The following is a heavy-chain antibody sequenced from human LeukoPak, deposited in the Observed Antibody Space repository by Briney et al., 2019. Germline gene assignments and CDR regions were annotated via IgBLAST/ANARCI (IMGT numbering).Heavy chain of an antibody. J-gene: IGHJ4*02. CDR1: GFTFSSYW. D-gene: IGHD3-22*01. CDR3: ARGMDYYDSSGYLYFDH. Sequence: GGSLRLSCAASGFTFSSYWMSWVRQAPGKGLEWVANIKEDGSEKDYVGSVKGRFTISRDNAKNSLYLQMNSLRAEDTAVYYCARGMDYYDSSGYLYFDHWGQGTLVTVSS. V-gene: IGHV3-7*03. CDR2: IKEDGSEK.